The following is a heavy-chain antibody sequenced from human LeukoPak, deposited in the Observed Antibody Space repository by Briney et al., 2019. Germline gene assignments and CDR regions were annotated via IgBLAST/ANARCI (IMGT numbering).Heavy chain of an antibody. J-gene: IGHJ4*02. CDR3: ATTYSSGWSSFDY. Sequence: ASVKVSCKVSGYTLTELSMHWVRQAPGKGLEWMGGFDPEDGETTYAQKFQGRVTMTEDTSTDTAYMELSSLRSEDTAVYYCATTYSSGWSSFDYWGQGTLVTVSS. CDR2: FDPEDGET. CDR1: GYTLTELS. D-gene: IGHD6-19*01. V-gene: IGHV1-24*01.